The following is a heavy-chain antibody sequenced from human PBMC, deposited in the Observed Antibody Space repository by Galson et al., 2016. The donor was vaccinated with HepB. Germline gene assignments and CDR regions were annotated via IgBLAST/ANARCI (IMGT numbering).Heavy chain of an antibody. D-gene: IGHD3-16*01. CDR1: GFSLTSNA. CDR3: AKGWGSSWLFQY. Sequence: SLRLSCAASGFSLTSNAMHWVRQAPGKGLEWLAVISNDGSQDFYSDSTKGRATISRELSSNTLFLEMKSLRSDDTAIYYCAKGWGSSWLFQYWGQGTLVTVSS. V-gene: IGHV3-30*04. CDR2: ISNDGSQD. J-gene: IGHJ4*02.